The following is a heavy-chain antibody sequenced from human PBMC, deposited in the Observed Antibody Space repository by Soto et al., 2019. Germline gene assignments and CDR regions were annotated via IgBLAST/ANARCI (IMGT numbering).Heavy chain of an antibody. J-gene: IGHJ2*01. D-gene: IGHD1-1*01. V-gene: IGHV4-59*01. CDR3: ARYNLESGWYFDL. CDR2: IYYSGST. CDR1: GGSISSYY. Sequence: QVQLQESGPGLVKPSETLSLTCTVSGGSISSYYWSWIRQPPGKGLEWIGYIYYSGSTNYNPSLKSRDTISVDTSKNQFSLKLSSVTAADTAVYYCARYNLESGWYFDLWGRGTLVTVSS.